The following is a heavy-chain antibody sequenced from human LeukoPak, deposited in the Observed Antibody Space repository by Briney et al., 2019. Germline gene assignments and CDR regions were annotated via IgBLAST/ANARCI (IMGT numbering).Heavy chain of an antibody. CDR2: ISYDGSNK. Sequence: GGSLRLSCAASGFTFSSYAMHWVRQAPGKGLEWVAVISYDGSNKYYADSVKGRFTISRDNSKNTLYLQMNSLRAEDTAVYYCAKASSYDSSGYYSRIFDYWGQGTLVTVSS. CDR1: GFTFSSYA. V-gene: IGHV3-30*04. J-gene: IGHJ4*02. CDR3: AKASSYDSSGYYSRIFDY. D-gene: IGHD3-22*01.